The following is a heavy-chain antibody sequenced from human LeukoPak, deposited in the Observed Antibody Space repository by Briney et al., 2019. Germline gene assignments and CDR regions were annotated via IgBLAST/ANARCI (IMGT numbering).Heavy chain of an antibody. CDR1: GDSVSSSSAA. J-gene: IGHJ6*03. CDR3: AREGGVYYYIDV. Sequence: SQTLSLTCAISGDSVSSSSAAWHWIRHSPSRGLEWLGRTYYRSKWGSNYAVSVKSGLTIHPDTSKNQFSLQLNSVTPEDTGVYYCAREGGVYYYIDVWGRGTTVTVSS. CDR2: TYYRSKWGS. V-gene: IGHV6-1*01. D-gene: IGHD2-8*01.